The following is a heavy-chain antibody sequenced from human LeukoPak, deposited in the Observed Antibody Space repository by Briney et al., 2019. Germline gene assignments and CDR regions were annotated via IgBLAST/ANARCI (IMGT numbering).Heavy chain of an antibody. CDR2: MNPNSGNT. CDR1: GYTFTSYD. D-gene: IGHD6-6*01. V-gene: IGHV1-8*01. CDR3: ARAPSGAARRVFYGMDV. J-gene: IGHJ6*02. Sequence: VASVKVSCKASGYTFTSYDINWVRQATGQGLEWMGWMNPNSGNTGYAQKFQGRVTMTRNTSISTAYMELSSLRSEDTAVYYCARAPSGAARRVFYGMDVWGQGTTVTVSS.